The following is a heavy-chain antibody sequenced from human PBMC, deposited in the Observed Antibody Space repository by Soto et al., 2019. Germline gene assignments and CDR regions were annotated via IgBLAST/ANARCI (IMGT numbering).Heavy chain of an antibody. V-gene: IGHV3-11*01. Sequence: GGSLRLSCAASGFTFSDYYMSWIRQAPGKGLEWVSYISSSGSTIYYADSVKGRFTISRDNAKNSLYLQMNSLRAEDTAVYYCAREAEPYYYYMDVWGKGTTVTVSS. CDR1: GFTFSDYY. J-gene: IGHJ6*03. CDR2: ISSSGSTI. D-gene: IGHD1-26*01. CDR3: AREAEPYYYYMDV.